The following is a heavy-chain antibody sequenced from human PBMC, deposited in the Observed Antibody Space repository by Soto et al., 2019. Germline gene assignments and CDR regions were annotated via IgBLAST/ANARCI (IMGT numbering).Heavy chain of an antibody. V-gene: IGHV1-69*06. J-gene: IGHJ3*02. CDR2: TIPVFNTA. Sequence: QVQLEQSGAEVKKPGSSVKVSCKASGGTLSDHGVAWLRQAPGQGLEWMGGTIPVFNTAKYAQKLQGRVTVTADKLTNIAYMELSSVRSEDTALYIRAGGVNGSGNYYTGASALDIWGQGTVVIVSS. CDR3: AGGVNGSGNYYTGASALDI. D-gene: IGHD3-10*01. CDR1: GGTLSDHG.